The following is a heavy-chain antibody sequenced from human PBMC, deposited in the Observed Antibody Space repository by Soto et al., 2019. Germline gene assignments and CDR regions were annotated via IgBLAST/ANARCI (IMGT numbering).Heavy chain of an antibody. CDR3: ARDRWYYCSGGSCFIRPYYYYMDV. J-gene: IGHJ6*03. CDR1: GGSISSGGYY. Sequence: SETLSLTCTVSGGSISSGGYYWSWIRQHPGKGLEWIGYIYYSGSTYYNPSLKSRVTISVDTSKNQFSLKLSSVTAADTAVYYCARDRWYYCSGGSCFIRPYYYYMDVWGKGTTVTVSS. CDR2: IYYSGST. D-gene: IGHD2-15*01. V-gene: IGHV4-31*03.